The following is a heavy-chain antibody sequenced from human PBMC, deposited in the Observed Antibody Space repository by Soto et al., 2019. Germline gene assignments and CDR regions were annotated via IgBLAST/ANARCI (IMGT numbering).Heavy chain of an antibody. CDR3: ARSGDNYNLLGY. V-gene: IGHV3-11*06. CDR1: GFTFSDYY. Sequence: QVQLVESGGGVVKPGGSLRLSCAASGFTFSDYYMSWIRQAPGKGLEWISYSSNSGTFARYADSVKGRFSISRDNAKNLMYLQIDRLRGEDTDIYYCARSGDNYNLLGYWGQGTPVTVSS. J-gene: IGHJ4*02. D-gene: IGHD1-1*01. CDR2: SSNSGTFA.